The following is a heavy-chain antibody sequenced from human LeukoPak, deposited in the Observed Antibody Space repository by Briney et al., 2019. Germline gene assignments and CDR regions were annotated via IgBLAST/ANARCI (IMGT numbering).Heavy chain of an antibody. D-gene: IGHD3-22*01. CDR3: ARDSYYYDNRGSHYYGIDV. V-gene: IGHV3-66*01. J-gene: IGHJ6*02. CDR2: IYSGGST. CDR1: GFTVSSNY. Sequence: GGSLRLSCAASGFTVSSNYMNWVRQAPGKGLEWVSVIYSGGSTYYADSVKGRFTISRDNSKNTLYLQMNSLRVEDTAVYYCARDSYYYDNRGSHYYGIDVWGHGTTVTVSS.